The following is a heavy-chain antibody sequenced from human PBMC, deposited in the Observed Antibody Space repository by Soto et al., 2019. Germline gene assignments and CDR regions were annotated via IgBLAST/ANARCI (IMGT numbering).Heavy chain of an antibody. Sequence: EVQLVESGGGLVKPGGSLTLSCAASGFTFSIYSMTWIRQAPGKGLERVSSISVGSAYKDYADSVKGRFTISRDNAKSSLYLEMNSLRDEDTAVYYCAKEDGCRGGSGFLFNCFDPWAQGTLVSVSS. CDR2: ISVGSAYK. J-gene: IGHJ5*02. D-gene: IGHD2-15*01. CDR3: AKEDGCRGGSGFLFNCFDP. CDR1: GFTFSIYS. V-gene: IGHV3-21*01.